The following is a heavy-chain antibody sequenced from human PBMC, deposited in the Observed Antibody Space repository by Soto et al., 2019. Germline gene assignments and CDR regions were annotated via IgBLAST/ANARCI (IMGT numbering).Heavy chain of an antibody. J-gene: IGHJ6*02. Sequence: QVQLQESGPGLVKPSQTLSLTCTVSGGSISSGDYYWSWIRQPPGKGLGWIGYIYYSGSTYYNPSLKSRVTISVDTSKNQFSLKLSSVTAADTAVYYCARDLWTIGYYYGMDVWGQGTTVTVSS. CDR3: ARDLWTIGYYYGMDV. CDR1: GGSISSGDYY. D-gene: IGHD2-15*01. V-gene: IGHV4-30-4*01. CDR2: IYYSGST.